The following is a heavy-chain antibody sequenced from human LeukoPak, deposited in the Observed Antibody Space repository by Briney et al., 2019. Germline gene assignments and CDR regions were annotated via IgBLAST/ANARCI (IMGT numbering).Heavy chain of an antibody. CDR2: IRSKAYGGTT. D-gene: IGHD3-22*01. CDR1: GFTFGDYA. J-gene: IGHJ4*02. V-gene: IGHV3-49*03. Sequence: GGSLRLSCTASGFTFGDYAMNWFRQAPGKGLEWVGFIRSKAYGGTTEYAASVKGRFTISRDDSKSIAYLQMNSLKTEDTALYYCTRDPSYDSSALRPDYWGQGTLVTVSS. CDR3: TRDPSYDSSALRPDY.